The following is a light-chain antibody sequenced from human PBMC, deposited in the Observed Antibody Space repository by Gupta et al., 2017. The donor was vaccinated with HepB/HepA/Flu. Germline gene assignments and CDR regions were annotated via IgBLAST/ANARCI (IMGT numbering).Light chain of an antibody. CDR3: CSYRSSNTLFV. J-gene: IGLJ1*01. V-gene: IGLV2-14*03. CDR1: SGDVGAYNY. CDR2: DVS. Sequence: QSALTQPASVSGSPGQSITIPCTGTSGDVGAYNYVSWYQQYPGKAPKVIIYDVSARPSGVSYRFSGSKSGNTASLTISGLQAEDEADYYCCSYRSSNTLFVFGTGTKVTVL.